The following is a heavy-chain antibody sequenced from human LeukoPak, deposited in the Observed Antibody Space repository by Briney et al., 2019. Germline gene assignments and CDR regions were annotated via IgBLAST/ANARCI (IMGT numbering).Heavy chain of an antibody. CDR2: IIPIFGTA. J-gene: IGHJ5*02. CDR3: ARTCPLLYCSSSFFDP. Sequence: SVKVSCKASGGTFSSYAISWVRQAPGQGLEWMGGIIPIFGTANYAQKFQGRVTISADESTSTAYMELSSLRSDDTAVYYCARTCPLLYCSSSFFDPWGRGTLVTVSS. V-gene: IGHV1-69*13. D-gene: IGHD2-2*01. CDR1: GGTFSSYA.